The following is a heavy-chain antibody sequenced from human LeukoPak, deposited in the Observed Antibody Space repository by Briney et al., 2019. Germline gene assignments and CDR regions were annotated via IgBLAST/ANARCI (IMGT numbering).Heavy chain of an antibody. CDR2: ISAYNGNT. CDR3: ATSKRQLVPNVRSFQLDY. CDR1: GYTFTSYY. J-gene: IGHJ4*02. D-gene: IGHD6-13*01. V-gene: IGHV1-18*04. Sequence: ASVKVSCKASGYTFTSYYMHWVRQAPGQGLEWMGWISAYNGNTNYAQKLQGRVTMTTDTSTSTAYMELRSLRSDDTAVYYCATSKRQLVPNVRSFQLDYWGQGTLVTVSS.